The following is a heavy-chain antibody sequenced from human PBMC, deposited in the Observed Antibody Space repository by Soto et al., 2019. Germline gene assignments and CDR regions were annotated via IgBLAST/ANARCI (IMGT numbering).Heavy chain of an antibody. V-gene: IGHV4-59*01. Sequence: SETLSLTXTVSGGSISSYYWSWIRQPPGKGLEWIGYIYYSGSTNYNPSLKSRVTISVDTSKNQFSLKLSSVTAADTAVYYCARYGDYARGYYYGMDVWGQGTTVTVSS. D-gene: IGHD4-17*01. CDR3: ARYGDYARGYYYGMDV. CDR1: GGSISSYY. CDR2: IYYSGST. J-gene: IGHJ6*02.